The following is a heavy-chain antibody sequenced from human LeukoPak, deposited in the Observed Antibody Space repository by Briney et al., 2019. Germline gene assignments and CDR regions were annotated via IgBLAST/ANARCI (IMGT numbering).Heavy chain of an antibody. Sequence: GGSLRLSCTASGFTFSIYWMSWVRQAPGKGLEWVASIKEDGSEEHYVDSVKGRFTISRDNARNSVHVQMNSLRAEDTAVYFCARVRPGHYFDSGAREPWSPSPQ. CDR1: GFTFSIYW. V-gene: IGHV3-7*01. D-gene: IGHD6-6*01. CDR2: IKEDGSEE. CDR3: ARVRPGHYFDS. J-gene: IGHJ4*02.